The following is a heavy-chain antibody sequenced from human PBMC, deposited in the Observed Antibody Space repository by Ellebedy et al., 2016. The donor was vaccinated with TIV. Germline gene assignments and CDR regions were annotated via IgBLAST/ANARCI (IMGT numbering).Heavy chain of an antibody. D-gene: IGHD2-15*01. CDR3: ARQVDAPDAYCFGESCYPDY. V-gene: IGHV3-30*03. CDR1: GFTFTSYS. Sequence: GESLKISCAASGFTFTSYSFNWIRQAPGKGLEWVAVISYDGDNSHYADSVKGRFTISRDNSKNTQFLEMNSLRAEDTAVYYCARQVDAPDAYCFGESCYPDYWGQGTLVTVSS. J-gene: IGHJ4*02. CDR2: ISYDGDNS.